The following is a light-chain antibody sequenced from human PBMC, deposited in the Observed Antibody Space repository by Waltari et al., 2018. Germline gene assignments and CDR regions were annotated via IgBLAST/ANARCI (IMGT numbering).Light chain of an antibody. CDR2: TAS. V-gene: IGKV1-17*01. CDR3: LQHNSYPLT. CDR1: QDIRSD. J-gene: IGKJ4*01. Sequence: DIQMTQSPSSLSASVGDRVTVTCRASQDIRSDLAWYQQKPGKAPKRLIYTASILQSGIPSRVSGSGSGTEFSLTITSLQPEDFATYYCLQHNSYPLTFGGGTKVEI.